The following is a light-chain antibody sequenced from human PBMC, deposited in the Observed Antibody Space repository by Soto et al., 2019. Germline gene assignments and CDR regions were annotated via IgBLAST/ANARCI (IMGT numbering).Light chain of an antibody. CDR2: AAS. CDR1: QDIRNF. V-gene: IGKV1-27*01. Sequence: IQMTQSPTSLSASVGDRVTITCRASQDIRNFVAWYQQKPGKAPKLLIYAASTLQSGVPSRVSGSGSGTDFTLTINSLQPEDVATYSGQKYSSVPVFGPGTKVEIK. J-gene: IGKJ3*01. CDR3: QKYSSVPV.